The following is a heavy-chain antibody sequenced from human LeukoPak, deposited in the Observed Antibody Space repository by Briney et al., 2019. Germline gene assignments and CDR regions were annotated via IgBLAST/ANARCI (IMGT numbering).Heavy chain of an antibody. D-gene: IGHD3-3*01. Sequence: GGSLRLSCAASGFTFSSYAMHWVRQAPGKGLEYVSAISSNGGSTYYANSVKGRFTISRDNSKNTLYPQMGSLRAEDMAVYYCARVGSRPYYDFWSGYWLYMDVWGKGTTVTVSS. J-gene: IGHJ6*03. V-gene: IGHV3-64*01. CDR2: ISSNGGST. CDR1: GFTFSSYA. CDR3: ARVGSRPYYDFWSGYWLYMDV.